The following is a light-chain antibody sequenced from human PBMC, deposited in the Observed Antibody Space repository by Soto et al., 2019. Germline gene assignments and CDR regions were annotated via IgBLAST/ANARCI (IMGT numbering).Light chain of an antibody. V-gene: IGKV2D-29*02. CDR3: MQNTELPIT. Sequence: DIVMTQAPLSLSVTPGQPASISCKSNQSLLHSDRKTYLYWYLQKAGQSPQLLIYEVSNRFSGVPDRFSGSGSGTDFTLRISRVEAEDVGVYYCMQNTELPITFGQGTRLDMK. J-gene: IGKJ5*01. CDR1: QSLLHSDRKTY. CDR2: EVS.